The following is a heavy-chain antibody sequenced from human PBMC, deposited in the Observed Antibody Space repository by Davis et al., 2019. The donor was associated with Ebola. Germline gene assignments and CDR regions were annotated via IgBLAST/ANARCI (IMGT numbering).Heavy chain of an antibody. J-gene: IGHJ4*02. D-gene: IGHD3-22*01. CDR3: ARDYYDSSGYSWNDFDY. Sequence: GGSLRLSCAASGFTFSTYSMNCVRQAPGKRLEWVSTISSSSSYIYYADSVKGRFTISRDNAKNSLYLQMNSLRAEDTAVYYCARDYYDSSGYSWNDFDYWGQGTLVTVSS. CDR1: GFTFSTYS. V-gene: IGHV3-21*01. CDR2: ISSSSSYI.